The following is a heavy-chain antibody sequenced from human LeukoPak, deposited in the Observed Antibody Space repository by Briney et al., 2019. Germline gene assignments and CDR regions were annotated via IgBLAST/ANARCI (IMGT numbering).Heavy chain of an antibody. V-gene: IGHV4-39*01. CDR2: IYYGGTT. D-gene: IGHD6-19*01. CDR3: SSTRLGYSGGWH. Sequence: SETLSLTCTVSGGSISSSSYYWGWIRQPPGKGLEWIGNIYYGGTTYYNSSLKSRVTISVDTSKNQTSLKLSSVTASDTSIYYCSSTRLGYSGGWHWGQGTLVTVSS. J-gene: IGHJ4*02. CDR1: GGSISSSSYY.